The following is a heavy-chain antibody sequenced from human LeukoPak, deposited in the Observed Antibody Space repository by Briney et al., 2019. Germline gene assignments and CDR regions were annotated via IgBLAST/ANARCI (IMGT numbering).Heavy chain of an antibody. CDR3: AKQYSSDWNGLAEYFQH. CDR1: GFTFSDHY. V-gene: IGHV3-23*01. Sequence: SGGSLRLSCAASGFTFSDHYMDWVRQAPGKGPEWVSGIRSSGDSTYYADSVKGRFTISRDNSKNTLYLQMISLRAEDTAVYYCAKQYSSDWNGLAEYFQHWGQGTLLTVSS. J-gene: IGHJ1*01. D-gene: IGHD6-19*01. CDR2: IRSSGDST.